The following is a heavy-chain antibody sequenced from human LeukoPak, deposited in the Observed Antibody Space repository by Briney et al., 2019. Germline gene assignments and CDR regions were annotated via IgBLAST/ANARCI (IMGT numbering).Heavy chain of an antibody. D-gene: IGHD3-9*01. CDR3: ARARYVNSFYAFDI. J-gene: IGHJ3*02. Sequence: SETLSLTCTVSGGSISSGGLYWSWIRQYPGKGLEWIGYIRDSGTTYYNPSLKSRVTISLGTSKNQFSLNLSSVTAADTAVYYCARARYVNSFYAFDIWGQGALVTVSS. V-gene: IGHV4-31*03. CDR1: GGSISSGGLY. CDR2: IRDSGTT.